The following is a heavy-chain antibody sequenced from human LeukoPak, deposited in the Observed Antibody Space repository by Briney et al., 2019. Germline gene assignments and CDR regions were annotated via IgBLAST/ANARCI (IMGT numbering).Heavy chain of an antibody. D-gene: IGHD5-18*01. J-gene: IGHJ5*02. CDR1: GGSISSSSYY. V-gene: IGHV4-39*01. CDR3: ARHGRYSYGSRDWFDP. Sequence: SETLSLTCTVSGGSISSSSYYWGWIRQPPGKGLEWIGSIYYSGSTYYNPSLKSRVTISVDTSKNQFSLKLSSVTAADTAVYYCARHGRYSYGSRDWFDPWGQGTLVTVSS. CDR2: IYYSGST.